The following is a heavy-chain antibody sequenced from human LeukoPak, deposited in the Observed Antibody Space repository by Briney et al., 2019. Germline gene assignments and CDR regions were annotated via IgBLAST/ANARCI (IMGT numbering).Heavy chain of an antibody. Sequence: KTSETLSLTCAVYGGSFSGYYWSWIRQPPGKGLEWIGEINHSGSTNYNPSLKSRVTISVDTSKNQFSLKLSSVTAADTAVYYCARRTYYYDSSGKDYFDYWGQGTLVTVSS. CDR2: INHSGST. D-gene: IGHD3-22*01. V-gene: IGHV4-34*01. CDR1: GGSFSGYY. CDR3: ARRTYYYDSSGKDYFDY. J-gene: IGHJ4*02.